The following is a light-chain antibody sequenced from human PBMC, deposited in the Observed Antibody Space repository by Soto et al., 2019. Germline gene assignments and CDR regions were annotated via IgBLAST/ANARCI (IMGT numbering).Light chain of an antibody. Sequence: DLQMTQSPSTLSASVGDRVTITCRASQSINIWLAWYQQKPGRAPKLLIHKASTLESGVPSRFSGSGSGTEFTLTISSLQPDDFATYYCQQYNVYWTFGQGTRVEIK. V-gene: IGKV1-5*03. CDR2: KAS. J-gene: IGKJ1*01. CDR3: QQYNVYWT. CDR1: QSINIW.